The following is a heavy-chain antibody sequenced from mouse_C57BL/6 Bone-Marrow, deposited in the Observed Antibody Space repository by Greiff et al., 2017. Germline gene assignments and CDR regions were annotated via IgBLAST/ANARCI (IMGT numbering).Heavy chain of an antibody. J-gene: IGHJ2*01. D-gene: IGHD1-1*01. CDR2: ISYDGSN. CDR1: GYSITSGYY. Sequence: EVHLVESGPGLVKPSQSLSLTCSVTGYSITSGYYWNWIRQFPGNKLEWMGYISYDGSNNYNPSLKNRISITRDTSKNQFFLKLNSVTTEDTATYYCARSGTTVESFFDYWGQGTTLTVSS. V-gene: IGHV3-6*01. CDR3: ARSGTTVESFFDY.